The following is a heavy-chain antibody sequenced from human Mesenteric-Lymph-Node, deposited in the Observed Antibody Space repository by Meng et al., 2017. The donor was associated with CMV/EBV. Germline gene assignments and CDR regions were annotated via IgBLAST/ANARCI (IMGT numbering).Heavy chain of an antibody. D-gene: IGHD1-26*01. V-gene: IGHV4-39*07. CDR3: ARWGRVGAVTY. J-gene: IGHJ4*02. Sequence: SETLSLTCTVSGGSISSSSYYWGWIRQPPGKGLEWIGSIYYSGSTYYNPSLKSRVTISVDTSKNQFSLKLSSVTAADTAVYYCARWGRVGAVTYWGQGTLVTVSS. CDR1: GGSISSSSYY. CDR2: IYYSGST.